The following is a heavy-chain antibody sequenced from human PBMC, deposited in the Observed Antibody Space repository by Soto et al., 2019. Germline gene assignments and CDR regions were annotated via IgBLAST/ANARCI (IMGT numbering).Heavy chain of an antibody. D-gene: IGHD2-15*01. V-gene: IGHV4-59*01. CDR3: ARVGGVAARTFGY. J-gene: IGHJ4*02. CDR2: LYYSGNT. CDR1: GGSISPFY. Sequence: SETLSLTCTVSGGSISPFYWSWVRQPPGKGLEWIGYLYYSGNTNYNPSLKSRVTISVDASKNQVSLRLTSVTAADTAVYYCARVGGVAARTFGYWGQGTVVTVSS.